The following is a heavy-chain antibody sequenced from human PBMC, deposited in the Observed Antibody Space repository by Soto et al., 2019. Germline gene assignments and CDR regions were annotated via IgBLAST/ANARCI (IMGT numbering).Heavy chain of an antibody. V-gene: IGHV3-48*01. CDR1: GFTFSSYS. CDR2: ISSSSSTI. Sequence: GGSLRLSCAASGFTFSSYSMNWVRQAPGKGLEWVSYISSSSSTIYYADSVKGRFTISRDNAKNSLYLQMNSLRAEDTAVYYCARDYDYIWGSSLFDYWGQGTLVTVSS. J-gene: IGHJ4*02. D-gene: IGHD3-16*01. CDR3: ARDYDYIWGSSLFDY.